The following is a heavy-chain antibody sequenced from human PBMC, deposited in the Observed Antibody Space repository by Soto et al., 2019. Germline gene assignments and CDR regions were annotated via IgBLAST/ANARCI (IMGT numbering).Heavy chain of an antibody. CDR1: GASVSSGGYY. CDR3: ARAVSTHFDY. V-gene: IGHV4-31*03. J-gene: IGHJ4*02. D-gene: IGHD6-13*01. Sequence: SETLSLTCTVSGASVSSGGYYWTWIRQHPGKGLEWLGSIYYSGSTYSNPSLKSRLTISVDTSQNQFSLELSSVTAADAATYYCARAVSTHFDYWGQGTPVTVSS. CDR2: IYYSGST.